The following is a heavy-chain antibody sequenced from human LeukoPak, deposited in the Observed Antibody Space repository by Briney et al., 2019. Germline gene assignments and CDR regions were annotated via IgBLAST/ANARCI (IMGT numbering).Heavy chain of an antibody. V-gene: IGHV5-51*01. CDR2: IYLGGPDS. CDR1: GYSINSYW. J-gene: IGHJ4*02. CDR3: ARRGHGSSWYYFDY. Sequence: GESLKISYKASGYSINSYWIGWVRQVPGKGLEWMGNIYLGGPDSRYRPSFQGQVTISADKSISTAYLQWNSLKASSTAIYYCARRGHGSSWYYFDYWGQGTLVTVSS. D-gene: IGHD6-13*01.